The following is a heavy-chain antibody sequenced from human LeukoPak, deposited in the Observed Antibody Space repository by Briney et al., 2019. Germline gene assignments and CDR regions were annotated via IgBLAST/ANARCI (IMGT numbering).Heavy chain of an antibody. CDR2: IYPGDSDT. CDR3: ARSPCGGDCYSGHFQH. Sequence: GESLKISCQGSGYTFTTYWIGWVRQMPERGLEWMGIIYPGDSDTRYSPSFQGQVTISADKSINTAYLRWSSLKASDAAMYYCARSPCGGDCYSGHFQHWGQGTLVTVSS. V-gene: IGHV5-51*01. J-gene: IGHJ1*01. D-gene: IGHD2-21*02. CDR1: GYTFTTYW.